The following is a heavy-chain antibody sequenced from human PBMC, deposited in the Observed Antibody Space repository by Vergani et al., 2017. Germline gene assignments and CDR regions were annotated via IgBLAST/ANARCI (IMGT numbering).Heavy chain of an antibody. CDR1: GFTFTSSA. CDR2: IVVGSGNT. Sequence: QMQLVQSGPEVKKPGTSVKVSCKASGFTFTSSAMQWVRQARGQRLEWIGWIVVGSGNTNYAQKFQERVTITRDMSTSTAYMELSSLRSEATAVYYCAADPSGVQQLTNFDYWGQGTLVTVSS. D-gene: IGHD6-13*01. CDR3: AADPSGVQQLTNFDY. J-gene: IGHJ4*02. V-gene: IGHV1-58*02.